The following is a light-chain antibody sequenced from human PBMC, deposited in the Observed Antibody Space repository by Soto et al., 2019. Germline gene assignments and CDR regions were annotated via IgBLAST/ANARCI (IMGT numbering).Light chain of an antibody. Sequence: EIVLTQSPATLSLSPEERATLSCRASQSVSTALAWYQQKPGQAPRLLIYDASIRATGIPARFSGSGSGTDFTLTISSLQPEDFAVYYCLQRSDWLTFGGGTKVEIK. V-gene: IGKV3-11*01. J-gene: IGKJ4*01. CDR1: QSVSTA. CDR3: LQRSDWLT. CDR2: DAS.